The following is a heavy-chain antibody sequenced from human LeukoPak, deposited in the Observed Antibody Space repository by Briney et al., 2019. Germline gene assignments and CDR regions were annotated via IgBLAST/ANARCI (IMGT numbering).Heavy chain of an antibody. CDR2: IYRDDTT. CDR1: GFTVSSNY. J-gene: IGHJ6*02. CDR3: ASGSPEPPAAKAPHFYYYGMDV. Sequence: GGSLRLSCAVSGFTVSSNYMIWVRQAPGKGLEGVSVIYRDDTTQYADSVKRRFTISRHNSKNTLYLQMNSLKTEDTAVYYCASGSPEPPAAKAPHFYYYGMDVWGQGTTVTVSS. D-gene: IGHD2-2*01. V-gene: IGHV3-53*04.